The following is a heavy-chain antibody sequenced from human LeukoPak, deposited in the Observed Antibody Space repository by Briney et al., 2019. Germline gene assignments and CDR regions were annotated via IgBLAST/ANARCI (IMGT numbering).Heavy chain of an antibody. CDR3: ARESSAAGFDY. J-gene: IGHJ4*02. V-gene: IGHV4-39*07. CDR2: IYYSGST. Sequence: PSETPSLTCTVSGGSISSSSYYWGWIRQPPGKGLEWIGSIYYSGSTYYNPSLKSRVTISVDTSKNQFSLKLSSVTAADTAVYYCARESSAAGFDYWGQGTLVTVSS. D-gene: IGHD6-13*01. CDR1: GGSISSSSYY.